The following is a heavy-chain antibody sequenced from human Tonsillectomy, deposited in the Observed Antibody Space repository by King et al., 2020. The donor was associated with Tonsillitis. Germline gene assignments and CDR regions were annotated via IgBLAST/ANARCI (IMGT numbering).Heavy chain of an antibody. Sequence: VQLVESGGGLVQPGGSLRLSWAASGFSFSTYSMNWVRQAPGKGLEWVSYISSSGSTIYHADSVKGRFTISRDNAKNSLYLQMNSLRAEDTAVYYCARDVESSYYYYYMDVWGKGTTVTVSS. CDR2: ISSSGSTI. D-gene: IGHD5-24*01. CDR3: ARDVESSYYYYYMDV. J-gene: IGHJ6*03. CDR1: GFSFSTYS. V-gene: IGHV3-48*01.